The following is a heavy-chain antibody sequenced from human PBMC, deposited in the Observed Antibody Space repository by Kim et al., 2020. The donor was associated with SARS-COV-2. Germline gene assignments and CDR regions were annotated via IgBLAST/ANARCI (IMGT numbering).Heavy chain of an antibody. CDR2: ISAYNGNT. J-gene: IGHJ4*02. D-gene: IGHD2-2*01. V-gene: IGHV1-18*01. Sequence: ASVKVSCKASGYTFTSYGISWVRQAPGQGLEWMGWISAYNGNTNYAQKLQGRVTMTTDTSTSTAYMELRSLRSDDTAVYYCARVPRPFCSSTSCHQRDYFDYWGQGTLVTVSS. CDR1: GYTFTSYG. CDR3: ARVPRPFCSSTSCHQRDYFDY.